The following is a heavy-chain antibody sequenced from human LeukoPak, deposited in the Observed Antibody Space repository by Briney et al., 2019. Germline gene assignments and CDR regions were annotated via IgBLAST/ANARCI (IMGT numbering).Heavy chain of an antibody. D-gene: IGHD3-3*01. CDR3: AKWGPHYDFWSGYFDY. Sequence: GGSLRLCCAASGFTFSSYAMSWVRQAAGKGLEWVSAISGSGGSTYYVDAVKGRFTISRDNSKNTLYLQMNILRAEDTAVYYCAKWGPHYDFWSGYFDYWGQGTLVTVSS. J-gene: IGHJ4*02. V-gene: IGHV3-23*01. CDR2: ISGSGGST. CDR1: GFTFSSYA.